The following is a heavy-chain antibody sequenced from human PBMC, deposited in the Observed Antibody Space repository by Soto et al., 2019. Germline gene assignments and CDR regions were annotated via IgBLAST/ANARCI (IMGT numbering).Heavy chain of an antibody. CDR3: GRCRTDSYAMDV. CDR2: ISAYNGNT. Sequence: ASVKVSCKASGYTFTSYGISWVRQAPGQGLEWMGWISAYNGNTNYAQKLQGRVTMTTDTSTSTAYMELRSLRTDDTAKYHCGRCRTDSYAMDVWRQGTTVTVAS. CDR1: GYTFTSYG. V-gene: IGHV1-18*04. J-gene: IGHJ6*02. D-gene: IGHD2-8*02.